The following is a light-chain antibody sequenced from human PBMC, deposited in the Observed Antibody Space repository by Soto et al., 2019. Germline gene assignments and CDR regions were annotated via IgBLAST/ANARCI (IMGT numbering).Light chain of an antibody. CDR3: QQYNNWPIT. CDR1: QTILSN. CDR2: GAS. Sequence: EVVMTQSPATLSVSPLEIATLSFMASQTILSNLAWYQRKPGQAPRLLLYGASTRATGIPARFSGGGSGTEFTLTISSLQSEDFAVYYCQQYNNWPITFGQGTKVDI. V-gene: IGKV3-15*01. J-gene: IGKJ1*01.